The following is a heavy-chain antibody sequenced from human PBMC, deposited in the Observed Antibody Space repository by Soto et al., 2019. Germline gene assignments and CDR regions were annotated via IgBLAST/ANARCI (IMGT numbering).Heavy chain of an antibody. J-gene: IGHJ4*02. D-gene: IGHD1-26*01. Sequence: HPGGSLRLSCAASGFTFSSYGMHWVRQAPGKGLEWVAVIWYDGSNKYYADSVKGRFTISRDNSKNTLYLQMNSLRAEDTAVYYCARDPEVGATAGLLDYWGQGTLVTVSS. CDR3: ARDPEVGATAGLLDY. CDR1: GFTFSSYG. CDR2: IWYDGSNK. V-gene: IGHV3-33*01.